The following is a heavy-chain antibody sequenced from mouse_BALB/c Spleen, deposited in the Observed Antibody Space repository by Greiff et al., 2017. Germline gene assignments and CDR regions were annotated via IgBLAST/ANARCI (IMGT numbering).Heavy chain of an antibody. CDR1: GYSFTSYW. D-gene: IGHD1-1*01. J-gene: IGHJ4*01. CDR2: IDPSDSET. CDR3: ARRDYGSSFYAMDY. V-gene: IGHV1S127*01. Sequence: QVQLQQSGPQLVRPGASVKISCKASGYSFTSYWMHWVKQRPGQGLEWIGMIDPSDSETRLNQKFKDKATLTVDKSSSTAYMQLSSPTSEDSAVYYCARRDYGSSFYAMDYWGQGTSVTVSS.